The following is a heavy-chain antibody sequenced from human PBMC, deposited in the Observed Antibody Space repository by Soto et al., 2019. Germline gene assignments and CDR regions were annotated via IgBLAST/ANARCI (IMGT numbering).Heavy chain of an antibody. CDR1: GFTVSSNY. Sequence: GGSLRLSCAASGFTVSSNYMSWVRQAPGKGLEWVSVIYSGGSTYYADSVKGRFTISRDNSKNTLYLQMNSLRAEDTAVYYCARLPMVRGVIIDYYYMDVWGKGTTVTVSS. CDR3: ARLPMVRGVIIDYYYMDV. V-gene: IGHV3-66*04. J-gene: IGHJ6*03. D-gene: IGHD3-10*01. CDR2: IYSGGST.